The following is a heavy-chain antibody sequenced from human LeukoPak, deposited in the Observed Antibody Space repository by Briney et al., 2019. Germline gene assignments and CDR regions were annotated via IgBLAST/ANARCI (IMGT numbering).Heavy chain of an antibody. J-gene: IGHJ4*02. Sequence: ASVKVSCKASGYTFTGYGISWVRQAPGQGLEWMGWISAYNGNTNYAQKLQGRVTMTTDTSTSTAYMELRSLRSDDTAVYYCARDSAYDYVWGSYRPDYWGQGTLVTVSS. V-gene: IGHV1-18*01. CDR2: ISAYNGNT. CDR3: ARDSAYDYVWGSYRPDY. CDR1: GYTFTGYG. D-gene: IGHD3-16*02.